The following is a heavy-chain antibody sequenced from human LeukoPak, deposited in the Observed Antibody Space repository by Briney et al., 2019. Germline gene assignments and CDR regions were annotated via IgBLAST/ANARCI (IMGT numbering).Heavy chain of an antibody. J-gene: IGHJ4*02. CDR1: GFTFITYV. CDR3: VRGTGY. V-gene: IGHV3-64D*06. Sequence: GGSRGPSGSVSGFTFITYVMHWFGKAQGKGLEYVSAISSNGDNTYYADSVKGRFTISRDNSKNTLYLQMSSLRADDTAVYYCVRGTGYWGQGTLVTVSS. CDR2: ISSNGDNT.